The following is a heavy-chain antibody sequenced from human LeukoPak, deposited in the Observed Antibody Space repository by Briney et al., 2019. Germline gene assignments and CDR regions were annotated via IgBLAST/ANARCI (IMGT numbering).Heavy chain of an antibody. CDR2: IYTSGST. CDR3: ARDEGSSWYGGYYYYMDV. J-gene: IGHJ6*03. V-gene: IGHV4-61*02. CDR1: GGSISSGSYY. D-gene: IGHD6-13*01. Sequence: SETLSLTCTVSGGSISSGSYYWSWIRQPAGKGLEWIGRIYTSGSTNYNPSLKSRVTISVDTSKNQFSLKLSSVTAADTAVYYCARDEGSSWYGGYYYYMDVWGKGTTVTVSS.